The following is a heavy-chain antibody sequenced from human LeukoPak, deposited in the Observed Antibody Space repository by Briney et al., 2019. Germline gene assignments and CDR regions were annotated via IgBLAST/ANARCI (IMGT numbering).Heavy chain of an antibody. CDR2: IYYSEST. CDR3: ARESSGLWFGEQPFDY. J-gene: IGHJ4*02. CDR1: GGSISSSSYY. D-gene: IGHD3-10*01. V-gene: IGHV4-39*06. Sequence: SETLSLTCTVSGGSISSSSYYWGWLRQPPGKGLEWIGSIYYSESTYYNPSSKSLITITVDTSKNKYALKLSSVTAADTALYYCARESSGLWFGEQPFDYWGQGTLVTVSS.